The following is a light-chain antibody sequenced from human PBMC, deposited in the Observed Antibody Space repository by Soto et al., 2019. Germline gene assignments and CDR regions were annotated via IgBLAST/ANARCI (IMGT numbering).Light chain of an antibody. CDR2: GAY. Sequence: EVVLTQSPDTLSFSPGETATLSCRASQRVDRYVAWYQQNVGQAPRLLIYGAYTRAPGVGARFTGSGSATDFSLTITSLEPEDFAVYYCQQRGKWPSTFGPGTKVDIK. V-gene: IGKV3-11*01. CDR3: QQRGKWPST. CDR1: QRVDRY. J-gene: IGKJ2*02.